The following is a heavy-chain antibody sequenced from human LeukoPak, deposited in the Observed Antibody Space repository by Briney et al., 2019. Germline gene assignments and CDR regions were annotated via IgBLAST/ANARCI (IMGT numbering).Heavy chain of an antibody. CDR3: ARVPVTTGGRFDY. CDR2: ISYDGSNK. Sequence: GGSLRLSCAASGFTFSSYAMHWVRQAPGKGLEWVAVISYDGSNKYYADSVKGRFTISRDNSKNTLYLQMNSLRAEDTAVYYCARVPVTTGGRFDYWGQGTLVTVSS. CDR1: GFTFSSYA. D-gene: IGHD4-17*01. V-gene: IGHV3-30-3*01. J-gene: IGHJ4*02.